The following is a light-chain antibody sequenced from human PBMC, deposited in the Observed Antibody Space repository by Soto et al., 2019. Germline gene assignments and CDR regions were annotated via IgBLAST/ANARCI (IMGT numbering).Light chain of an antibody. CDR3: GSWDSTLGAGV. Sequence: QSVLTQPPSVSAAPGQKVTISCSGSSSNIGNNNISWYQQLPGTAPKLLIYESNKRPSGIPDRFSGSKSGTSATLGITGLQTGDEADYYCGSWDSTLGAGVFGGGTKLTVL. V-gene: IGLV1-51*02. CDR2: ESN. CDR1: SSNIGNNN. J-gene: IGLJ2*01.